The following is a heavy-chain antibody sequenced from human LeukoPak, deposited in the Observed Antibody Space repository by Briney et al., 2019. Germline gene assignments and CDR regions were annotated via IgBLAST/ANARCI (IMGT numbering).Heavy chain of an antibody. D-gene: IGHD2-2*01. Sequence: PGRSLRLSCAASGFTFSSYAMHWVRQAPGKGLEWVAVISYDGSNKYYADSVKGRFTISRDNSKNTLYLQMNSLRAEDTAVYYCPAPYCSSTSCFHMAFDIWGQGTMVTVSS. CDR1: GFTFSSYA. CDR2: ISYDGSNK. V-gene: IGHV3-30-3*01. J-gene: IGHJ3*02. CDR3: PAPYCSSTSCFHMAFDI.